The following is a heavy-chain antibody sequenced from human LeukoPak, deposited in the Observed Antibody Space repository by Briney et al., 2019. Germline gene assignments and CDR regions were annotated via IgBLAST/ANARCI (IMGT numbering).Heavy chain of an antibody. D-gene: IGHD3-22*01. CDR1: GGTFSSYA. CDR2: IIPIFGTA. J-gene: IGHJ4*02. CDR3: ASLDNYYDSSGYPLCY. V-gene: IGHV1-69*01. Sequence: SVKVSCKASGGTFSSYAISWVRQAPGQGLEWMGGIIPIFGTANYAQKFQGRVTITADESTSTAYTELSSLRSEDTAVYYCASLDNYYDSSGYPLCYWGQGTLVTVSS.